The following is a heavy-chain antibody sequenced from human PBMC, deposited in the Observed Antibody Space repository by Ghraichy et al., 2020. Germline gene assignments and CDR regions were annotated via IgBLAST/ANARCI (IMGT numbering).Heavy chain of an antibody. J-gene: IGHJ6*02. D-gene: IGHD3-22*01. Sequence: SGPTLVKPTQTLTLTCTFSGFSLSTSGVGVGWIRQPPGKALEWLALIYWDDDKRYSPSLKSRLTITKDTSKNQVVLTMTNMDPVDTATYYCAHRPHDSLLNGPSYGMDVWGQGTTVTVSS. V-gene: IGHV2-5*02. CDR3: AHRPHDSLLNGPSYGMDV. CDR1: GFSLSTSGVG. CDR2: IYWDDDK.